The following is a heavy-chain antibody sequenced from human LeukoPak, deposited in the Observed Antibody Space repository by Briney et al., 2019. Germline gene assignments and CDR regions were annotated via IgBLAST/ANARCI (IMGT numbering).Heavy chain of an antibody. J-gene: IGHJ4*02. CDR1: GFTFSSYA. CDR2: ISSGSGGST. V-gene: IGHV3-23*01. D-gene: IGHD3-10*01. Sequence: PGGSLRLSCAASGFTFSSYAMSWVRQAPGKRLEWVSAISSGSGGSTYYADSVKGRFTISRDNSKNTLYLQMNSLRAEDTAVYYCARIFSNEFYYGSGSHLDYWGQGTLVTVSS. CDR3: ARIFSNEFYYGSGSHLDY.